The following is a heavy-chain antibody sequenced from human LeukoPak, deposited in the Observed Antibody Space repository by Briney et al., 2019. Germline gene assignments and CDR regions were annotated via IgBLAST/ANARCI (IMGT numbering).Heavy chain of an antibody. CDR1: GFTFSSYG. J-gene: IGHJ4*02. CDR3: ARESYDYVWGSYRYFDY. Sequence: GGSLRLSCAASGFTFSSYGMHWVRQAPRKGLEWVAVIWYDGSNKYYADSVKGRFTISRDNSKNTLYLQMNSLRAEDTAVYYCARESYDYVWGSYRYFDYWGQGTLVTVSS. CDR2: IWYDGSNK. V-gene: IGHV3-33*01. D-gene: IGHD3-16*02.